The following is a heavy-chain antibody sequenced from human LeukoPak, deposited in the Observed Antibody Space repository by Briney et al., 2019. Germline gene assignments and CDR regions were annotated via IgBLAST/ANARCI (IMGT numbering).Heavy chain of an antibody. CDR2: ISGSGGST. D-gene: IGHD6-19*01. J-gene: IGHJ4*02. CDR3: AKDKGQWLVPEYFDY. Sequence: PGGSLRLSCAASGFTFSSYAMSWVRQAPGKGLEWVSAISGSGGSTYYADSVKGRFTISRDNSKNTLYLQMNRLRAEDTAVYYCAKDKGQWLVPEYFDYWGQGTLVTVSS. V-gene: IGHV3-23*01. CDR1: GFTFSSYA.